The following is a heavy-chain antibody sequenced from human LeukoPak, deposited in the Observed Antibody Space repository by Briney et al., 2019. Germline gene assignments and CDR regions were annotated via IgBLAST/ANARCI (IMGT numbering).Heavy chain of an antibody. Sequence: ASVKVSCKASGYTFTSYYMHWVRQAPGQGLEWMGWISAYNGNTNYAQKLQGRVTMTTDTSTSTAYMELRSLRSDDTAVYYCARARDPYYYDTSGGKDAFDIWGQGTMVTVSS. V-gene: IGHV1-18*04. J-gene: IGHJ3*02. CDR2: ISAYNGNT. CDR3: ARARDPYYYDTSGGKDAFDI. D-gene: IGHD3-22*01. CDR1: GYTFTSYY.